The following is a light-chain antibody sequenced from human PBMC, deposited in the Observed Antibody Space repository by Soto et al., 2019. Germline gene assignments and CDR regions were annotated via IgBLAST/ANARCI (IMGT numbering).Light chain of an antibody. V-gene: IGLV2-14*01. CDR2: EVK. CDR3: RTYTTTGSSV. CDR1: SSDVGSGDS. Sequence: QSVLTQPASVSGSPGQSITITCTGTSSDVGSGDSVSWYQHHPGEAPTLVIYEVKNRPTGVSGRFSGSKSVNTASLTISGLQAEDEGDYYCRTYTTTGSSVFGNGTKVTVL. J-gene: IGLJ1*01.